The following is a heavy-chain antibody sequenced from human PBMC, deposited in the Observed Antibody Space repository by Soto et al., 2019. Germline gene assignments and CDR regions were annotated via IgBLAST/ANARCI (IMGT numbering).Heavy chain of an antibody. Sequence: GGCLRLSCAASGFTIDDYTVHWVRQAPGKGLEWVSFVSWDGGSTNYADSVKGRFTISRDNSKNSLYLQMNSLKTEDTALYYCAVGGDFYDSTGYSGPFDYWGQGTLVTVSS. CDR1: GFTIDDYT. V-gene: IGHV3-43*01. D-gene: IGHD3-22*01. J-gene: IGHJ4*02. CDR3: AVGGDFYDSTGYSGPFDY. CDR2: VSWDGGST.